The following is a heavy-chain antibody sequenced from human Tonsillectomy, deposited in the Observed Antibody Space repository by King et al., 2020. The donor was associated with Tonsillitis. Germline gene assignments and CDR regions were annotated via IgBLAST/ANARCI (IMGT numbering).Heavy chain of an antibody. D-gene: IGHD3-9*01. V-gene: IGHV1-24*01. J-gene: IGHJ3*02. CDR1: GYTLTELS. CDR2: FDPEYGER. Sequence: QLVQSGAEVKKPGASVKVSCKVSGYTLTELSMHWVRQAPGKGLEWMGGFDPEYGERIYAQKFQGRVTMTEDTSTDTAYMELSSLRSEDTAVYYCATIGGPDILTGFDAFDIWGQGTMVTVSS. CDR3: ATIGGPDILTGFDAFDI.